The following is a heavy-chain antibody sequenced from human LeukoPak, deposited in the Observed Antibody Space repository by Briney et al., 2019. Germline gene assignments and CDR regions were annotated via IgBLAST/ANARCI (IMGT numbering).Heavy chain of an antibody. CDR1: GGSISSYY. J-gene: IGHJ4*02. V-gene: IGHV4-59*01. Sequence: SETLSLTCTVSGGSISSYYWSWIRQSPGKGLEWIEYIYYSGSANYNPSLESRVTISVDTSKNQFSLKLSSVTAADTAVYYCAREYYGSGNSSPSHSDYWGQGTLVTVSS. CDR2: IYYSGSA. CDR3: AREYYGSGNSSPSHSDY. D-gene: IGHD3-10*01.